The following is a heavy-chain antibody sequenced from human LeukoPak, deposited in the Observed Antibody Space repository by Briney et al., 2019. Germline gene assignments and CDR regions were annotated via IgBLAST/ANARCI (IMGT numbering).Heavy chain of an antibody. V-gene: IGHV3-48*03. CDR2: ISSSGSTI. CDR1: GFTFSSYE. J-gene: IGHJ4*02. Sequence: PGGSLRLSCAASGFTFSSYEMNWVRQAPGKGLEWVSYISSSGSTIYYADSVKGRFTISRDSAKNSLYLQMNSLRAEDTAVYYCAREVAHGDFDYWGQGTLVTVSS. CDR3: AREVAHGDFDY. D-gene: IGHD2-15*01.